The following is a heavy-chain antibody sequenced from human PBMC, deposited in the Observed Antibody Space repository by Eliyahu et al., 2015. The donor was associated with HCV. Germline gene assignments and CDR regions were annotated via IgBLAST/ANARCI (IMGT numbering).Heavy chain of an antibody. J-gene: IGHJ4*02. D-gene: IGHD5-18*01. Sequence: QLQLQESGPGLVKPSETLSLTXXVSXXSXSRSSXXWGWIRQPPGXGLEWFGSIYYSGSTYYNPSLKSRVTISVDTSKNQFSLKLSSVTAADTAVYYCARLGDTAMADYWGQGTLVTVSS. CDR2: IYYSGST. CDR3: ARLGDTAMADY. CDR1: XXSXSRSSXX. V-gene: IGHV4-39*01.